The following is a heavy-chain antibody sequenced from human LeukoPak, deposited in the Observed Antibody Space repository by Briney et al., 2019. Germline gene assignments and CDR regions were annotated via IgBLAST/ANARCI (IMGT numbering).Heavy chain of an antibody. CDR1: GFTVSSNY. CDR3: ARVSYYDSSGYYFLSYVDY. J-gene: IGHJ4*02. V-gene: IGHV3-53*01. CDR2: IYSGGST. D-gene: IGHD3-22*01. Sequence: PGGSLRLSCAASGFTVSSNYMSWVRQAPGKGLEWVSVIYSGGSTYYADSVRGRFTISRDNSKNTLYLQMNSLGAEDTAVYYCARVSYYDSSGYYFLSYVDYWGQGTLVTASS.